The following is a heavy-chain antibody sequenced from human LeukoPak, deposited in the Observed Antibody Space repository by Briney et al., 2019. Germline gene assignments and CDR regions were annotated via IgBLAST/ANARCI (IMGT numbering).Heavy chain of an antibody. Sequence: SETLSLXCTVSGGSISSSSYYWGWIRQPPGKGLEWIGSIYYCGITYYNPSLKSRVTISVDTSKNQFSLKLSSVTAADTAVYYCARHAAGLPAASNAFDIWGQGTMVTVSS. CDR3: ARHAAGLPAASNAFDI. CDR1: GGSISSSSYY. V-gene: IGHV4-39*01. CDR2: IYYCGIT. J-gene: IGHJ3*02. D-gene: IGHD2-2*01.